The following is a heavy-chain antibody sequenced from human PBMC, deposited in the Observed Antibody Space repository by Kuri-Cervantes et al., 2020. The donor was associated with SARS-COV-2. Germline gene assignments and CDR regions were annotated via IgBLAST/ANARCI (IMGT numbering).Heavy chain of an antibody. CDR1: GYTFTSYG. V-gene: IGHV1-18*01. Sequence: ASVKVSCKASGYTFTSYGISWVRQAPGQGLEWMGWISAYNGDTNYAQKLQGRVTMTTDTSTSTGYMELRSLRSDDTAVYYCARETYYESSGYFWDYGRMDVWGQGTTVTVSS. D-gene: IGHD3-22*01. J-gene: IGHJ6*02. CDR3: ARETYYESSGYFWDYGRMDV. CDR2: ISAYNGDT.